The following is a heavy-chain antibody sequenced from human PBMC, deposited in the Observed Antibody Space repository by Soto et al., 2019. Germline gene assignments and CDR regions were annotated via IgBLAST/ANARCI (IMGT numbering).Heavy chain of an antibody. V-gene: IGHV3-64*01. CDR3: AREQTVRGADYMDV. D-gene: IGHD3-10*01. J-gene: IGHJ6*03. CDR2: ISSNGGST. CDR1: GFTFSSYA. Sequence: GGSLRLSCAASGFTFSSYAMHWVRQAPGKGLEYVSAISSNGGSTYYANSVKDRFTISRDNSKNTLYLQMGSLRAEDMAVYYCAREQTVRGADYMDVWGKGTTVTVSS.